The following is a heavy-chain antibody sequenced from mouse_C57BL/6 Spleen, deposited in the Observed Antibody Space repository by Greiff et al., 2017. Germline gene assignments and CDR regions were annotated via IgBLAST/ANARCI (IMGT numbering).Heavy chain of an antibody. Sequence: VQLQQSGPELVKPGASVKMSCKASGYTFTDYNMHWVKQSHGKSLEWIGYINPNNGGTSYNQKFKGTATLTVNKSSSTAYMELRSRTSEDSAVYYCARSRDYDFSYYYAMDYWGQGTSVTVSS. CDR1: GYTFTDYN. CDR2: INPNNGGT. J-gene: IGHJ4*01. D-gene: IGHD2-4*01. V-gene: IGHV1-22*01. CDR3: ARSRDYDFSYYYAMDY.